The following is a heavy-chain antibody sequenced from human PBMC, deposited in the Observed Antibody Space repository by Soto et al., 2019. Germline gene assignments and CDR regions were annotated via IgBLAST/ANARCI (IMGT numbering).Heavy chain of an antibody. Sequence: GGSLRLSCVASGFTFSSYSMQWVRQAPGKGLEWVAVISHDGHTTYYGDSVKGRSTISRDNSKSTLFLHMNRLTAEDTATYYCARYDSGGFSVYWGQGTLVTVSS. D-gene: IGHD3-22*01. CDR1: GFTFSSYS. CDR3: ARYDSGGFSVY. J-gene: IGHJ4*02. V-gene: IGHV3-30*04. CDR2: ISHDGHTT.